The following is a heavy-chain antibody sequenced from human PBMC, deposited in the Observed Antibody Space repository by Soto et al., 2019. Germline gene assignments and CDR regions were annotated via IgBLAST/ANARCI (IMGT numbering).Heavy chain of an antibody. CDR1: GFTFSSYS. Sequence: EVQLLQSGGGLGQPGQSLRLSCIDSGFTFSSYSMIWVRQAPGKGLEWVSSISPSGGTTYYADSVKGRFSISRDNSKNTLYLEMNSLRAAHTANYYRARLDPGYCSSSSSREFDYWGQGTLVSVSA. CDR3: ARLDPGYCSSSSSREFDY. CDR2: ISPSGGTT. J-gene: IGHJ4*02. D-gene: IGHD2-2*01. V-gene: IGHV3-23*01.